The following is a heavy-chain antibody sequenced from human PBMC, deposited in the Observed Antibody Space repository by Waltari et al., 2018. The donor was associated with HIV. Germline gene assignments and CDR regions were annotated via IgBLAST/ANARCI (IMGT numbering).Heavy chain of an antibody. CDR1: GGTFSSYA. Sequence: QVQLVQSGAEVKKPGSSVKVSCKASGGTFSSYAISWVRQAPGQGLEWMGRIIPILGIANYAQKFQGRVTITADKSTSTAYMELSSLRSEDTAVYYCARGSLRYFDWLLRAYYYYGMDVWGQGTTVTVSS. J-gene: IGHJ6*02. CDR3: ARGSLRYFDWLLRAYYYYGMDV. D-gene: IGHD3-9*01. CDR2: IIPILGIA. V-gene: IGHV1-69*04.